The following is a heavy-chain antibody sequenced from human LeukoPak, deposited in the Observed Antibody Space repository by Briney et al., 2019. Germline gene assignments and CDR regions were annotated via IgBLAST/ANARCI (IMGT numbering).Heavy chain of an antibody. Sequence: PGGSLRLSCAASGFTFSSYTMNWARQAPGKGLEWVSSISSGTTYIYYADSVKGRFTISRDNAKNSLYLQMNSLRAEDTAVYYCARAAAGASSWFDPWGQGTLVTVSS. CDR3: ARAAAGASSWFDP. V-gene: IGHV3-21*01. D-gene: IGHD1-14*01. CDR1: GFTFSSYT. J-gene: IGHJ5*02. CDR2: ISSGTTYI.